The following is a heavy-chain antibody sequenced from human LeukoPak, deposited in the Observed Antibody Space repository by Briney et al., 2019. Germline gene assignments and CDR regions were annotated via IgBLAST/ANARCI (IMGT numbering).Heavy chain of an antibody. CDR3: ARDGRMTVANPNYFDS. V-gene: IGHV1-46*01. D-gene: IGHD4/OR15-4a*01. J-gene: IGHJ4*02. Sequence: GASVKVSFKASGYTFSNYYVHWVRQAPGQGLEWMGIINPGGGSTTYSQKFQDRVTVTRDTSTNTVYMELSSLRSDDTAVYYCARDGRMTVANPNYFDSWGQGTLVTVSS. CDR1: GYTFSNYY. CDR2: INPGGGST.